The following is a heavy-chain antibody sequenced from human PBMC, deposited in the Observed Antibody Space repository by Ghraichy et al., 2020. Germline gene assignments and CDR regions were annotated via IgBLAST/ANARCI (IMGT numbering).Heavy chain of an antibody. D-gene: IGHD2-15*01. CDR1: GLTFSDYY. Sequence: GGSLRLSCAASGLTFSDYYMSWIRQAPGEGLEWVSYISSSSRYTNYADSVKGRFTISRDNAKNSLYLQMNSLRAEDTAVYYCARQANQMVVAATFDYWGQGTLVTVSS. CDR2: ISSSSRYT. V-gene: IGHV3-11*06. CDR3: ARQANQMVVAATFDY. J-gene: IGHJ4*02.